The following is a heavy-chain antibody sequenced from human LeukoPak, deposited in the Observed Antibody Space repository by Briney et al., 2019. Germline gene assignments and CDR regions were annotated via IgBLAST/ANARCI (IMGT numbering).Heavy chain of an antibody. CDR3: ATKTAAGILFPLDESYYFDY. V-gene: IGHV4-38-2*02. CDR1: AYSISSGYY. CDR2: IYHSGST. Sequence: SETLSLTCTVSAYSISSGYYWGWIRQPPGKGLEWIGSIYHSGSTYYNPSLKSRVTVSLDTSKNQFSLKLRSVTAADTAVYYCATKTAAGILFPLDESYYFDYWGQGTLVTVSS. D-gene: IGHD6-13*01. J-gene: IGHJ4*02.